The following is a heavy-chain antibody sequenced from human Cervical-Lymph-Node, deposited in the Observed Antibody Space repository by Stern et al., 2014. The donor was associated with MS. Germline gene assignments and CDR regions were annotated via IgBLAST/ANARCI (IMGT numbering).Heavy chain of an antibody. CDR1: GASMTTGSYY. J-gene: IGHJ3*01. CDR2: IYTSGSA. CDR3: ARGDRRLRAFDL. Sequence: QVQLQESGPGLVKPSQTLSLTCTVSGASMTTGSYYWNWIRQPAGKGVEWIGQIYTSGSASYHPSLKNRLSMSVDTSKTQFSLTLSCVTAADTAVYYCARGDRRLRAFDLWGQGTMVTVSS. V-gene: IGHV4-61*02. D-gene: IGHD2-21*02.